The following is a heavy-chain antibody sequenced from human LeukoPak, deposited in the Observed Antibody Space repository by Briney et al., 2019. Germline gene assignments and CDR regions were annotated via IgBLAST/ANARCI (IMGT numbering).Heavy chain of an antibody. J-gene: IGHJ4*02. CDR2: ISYDGSNK. D-gene: IGHD3-22*01. Sequence: PGRSLRLSCAASGFTFSSYAMHWVRQAPGKGLEWAAVISYDGSNKYYADSVKGRFTISRDNSKNTLYLQMNSLRAEDTAVYYCARDWSNVVTAIWGQGTLVTVSS. CDR3: ARDWSNVVTAI. V-gene: IGHV3-30-3*01. CDR1: GFTFSSYA.